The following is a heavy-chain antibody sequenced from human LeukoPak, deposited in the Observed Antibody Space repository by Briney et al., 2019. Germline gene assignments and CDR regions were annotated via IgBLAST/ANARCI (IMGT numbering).Heavy chain of an antibody. CDR3: ARRGDI. J-gene: IGHJ3*02. CDR2: IYTNGTT. V-gene: IGHV4-61*02. D-gene: IGHD3-16*01. CDR1: GGSISSYPYY. Sequence: SQTLSLTCTVSGGSISSYPYYWNWIRQPAGKGLEWIGRIYTNGTTNYNPSLQSRATISIDTSKNQFSLKLSSVTAADTAVYYCARRGDIWGQGTMVTVSS.